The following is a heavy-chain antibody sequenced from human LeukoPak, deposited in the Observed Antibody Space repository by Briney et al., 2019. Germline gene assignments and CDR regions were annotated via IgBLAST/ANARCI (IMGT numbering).Heavy chain of an antibody. CDR3: ARDGVGGSSSWYWQGYFDY. CDR2: IYTSGST. V-gene: IGHV4-4*07. Sequence: PSETLSLTCTVSGGSISSYYWSWIRQPAGKGLEWIGRIYTSGSTNYNPSLKSRVTMSVDTSKNQFSLKLSSVTAADTAVYYCARDGVGGSSSWYWQGYFDYWGQGTLVTVSS. J-gene: IGHJ4*02. CDR1: GGSISSYY. D-gene: IGHD6-13*01.